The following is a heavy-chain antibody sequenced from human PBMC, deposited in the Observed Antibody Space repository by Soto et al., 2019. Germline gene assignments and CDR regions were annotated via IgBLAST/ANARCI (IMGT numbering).Heavy chain of an antibody. CDR3: AKGPR. CDR2: ISPDGGEI. CDR1: GFTFSNIW. V-gene: IGHV3-7*01. J-gene: IGHJ4*02. Sequence: LVASGGGLVQPGGSLRLSCAASGFTFSNIWMSWVRRSPEKGPEWVASISPDGGEIYYVDSVKGRFTISRDNTRNSLYQQTNSLRAEDTVVYYCAKGPRWGQGTLVTVSS.